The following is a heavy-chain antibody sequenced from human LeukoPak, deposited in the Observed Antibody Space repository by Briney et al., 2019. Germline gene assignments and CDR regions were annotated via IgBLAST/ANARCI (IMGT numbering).Heavy chain of an antibody. CDR1: GYTFSSYW. D-gene: IGHD6-19*01. CDR3: VRDSPSGFFDL. Sequence: GGSLRLSCAASGYTFSSYWMHWVRQAPGKGLVWVSPINPDGTVTTYADSVKGRFTISRDNAKNTLYLQMNSLRVEDTAVYYCVRDSPSGFFDLWGRGTLVTVSS. V-gene: IGHV3-74*01. CDR2: INPDGTVT. J-gene: IGHJ2*01.